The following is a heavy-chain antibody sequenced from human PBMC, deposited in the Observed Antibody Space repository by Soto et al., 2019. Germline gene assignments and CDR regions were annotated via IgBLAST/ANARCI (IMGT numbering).Heavy chain of an antibody. Sequence: GGSLRLSCAASGFTFSSYAMSGVRQAPGKGLEWVSAISGSGGSTYYADSVKGRFTISRDNSKNTLYLQMNSLRAEDTAVYYCAKDYVPYYYGMDVWGQGTTVTLSS. CDR1: GFTFSSYA. V-gene: IGHV3-23*01. CDR2: ISGSGGST. D-gene: IGHD2-2*01. CDR3: AKDYVPYYYGMDV. J-gene: IGHJ6*02.